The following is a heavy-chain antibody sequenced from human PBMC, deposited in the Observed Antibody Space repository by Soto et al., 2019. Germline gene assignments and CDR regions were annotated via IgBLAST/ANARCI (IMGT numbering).Heavy chain of an antibody. Sequence: GGSLRLSCAASGFTFSSYSMNWVRQAPGKGLEWVSSISSSSSYIYYADSVKGRFTISRDNAKNSLYLQMNSLRAEDTAVYYCGRGGGDYYYYYYYMDVWGKGTTVTVSS. V-gene: IGHV3-21*01. CDR1: GFTFSSYS. D-gene: IGHD2-21*02. J-gene: IGHJ6*03. CDR2: ISSSSSYI. CDR3: GRGGGDYYYYYYYMDV.